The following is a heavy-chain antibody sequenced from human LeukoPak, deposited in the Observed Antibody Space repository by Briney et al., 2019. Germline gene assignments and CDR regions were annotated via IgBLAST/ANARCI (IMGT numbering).Heavy chain of an antibody. CDR2: IRATSGIT. Sequence: AGGSLRLSCAASGFSFTDYAMSWVRQAPGKGLEWVSDIRATSGITYYADSVKGRFTISRDNSKKMLYLQMNSLRADDTALYYCARDSDFYDSLTFYGMDVWGQGPTVIVSS. V-gene: IGHV3-23*01. D-gene: IGHD3-3*01. CDR3: ARDSDFYDSLTFYGMDV. J-gene: IGHJ6*02. CDR1: GFSFTDYA.